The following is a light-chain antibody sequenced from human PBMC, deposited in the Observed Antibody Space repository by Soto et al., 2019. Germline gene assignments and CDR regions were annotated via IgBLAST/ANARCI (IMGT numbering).Light chain of an antibody. CDR1: QSVSSY. V-gene: IGKV3-11*01. Sequence: EIVLTQSPATLSLSPGERATLSCRASQSVSSYLAWYQQKPGQAPRLLIYEISNRAAGIPARFSGSGSGTDFALTISSLEPEDFAVYYCQQRSNWPLTFGGGTKMEIK. CDR2: EIS. J-gene: IGKJ4*01. CDR3: QQRSNWPLT.